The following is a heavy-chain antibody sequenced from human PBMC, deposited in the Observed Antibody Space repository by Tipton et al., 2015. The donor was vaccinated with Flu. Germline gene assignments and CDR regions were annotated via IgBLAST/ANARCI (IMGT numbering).Heavy chain of an antibody. V-gene: IGHV3-23*01. CDR3: ARDHSRSPTAIDQEHFDV. CDR2: ITGSDT. Sequence: SLRLSCAASGFTFDNYAMSWVRQAAGKGLEWVSGITGSDTFYADSVRGRFTLFGDNSRTIVYLQMNSLRVEDTAVYYCARDHSRSPTAIDQEHFDVWGRGTTVTVSS. CDR1: GFTFDNYA. J-gene: IGHJ3*01. D-gene: IGHD1/OR15-1a*01.